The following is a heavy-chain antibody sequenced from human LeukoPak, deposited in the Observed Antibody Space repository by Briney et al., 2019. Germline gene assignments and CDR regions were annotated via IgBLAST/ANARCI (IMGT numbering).Heavy chain of an antibody. CDR1: GLTFTSYE. J-gene: IGHJ4*02. D-gene: IGHD6-19*01. Sequence: PGGSLRLSCTASGLTFTSYEMNWVRQAPGKGLQWVSHISTSGSTTHYADSVRGRFTISRDNAKNSLFLQMNSLRAEDTAVYYCAADLEGLVDFEYWGQGTLVTVSS. V-gene: IGHV3-48*03. CDR2: ISTSGSTT. CDR3: AADLEGLVDFEY.